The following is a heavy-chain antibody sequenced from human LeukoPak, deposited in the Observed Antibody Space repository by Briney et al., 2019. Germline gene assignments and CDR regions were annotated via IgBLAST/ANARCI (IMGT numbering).Heavy chain of an antibody. Sequence: SETLSLTCTVSGGSISGYYWSWIRQPPGKGLEWIGYVYNSGNSDYNPSLKSRVSISVDTSKNQLSLKLSSVTAADTAVYYGARAHSNNWRFDYWGQGTLVTVSS. V-gene: IGHV4-59*01. CDR2: VYNSGNS. CDR3: ARAHSNNWRFDY. J-gene: IGHJ4*02. CDR1: GGSISGYY. D-gene: IGHD6-13*01.